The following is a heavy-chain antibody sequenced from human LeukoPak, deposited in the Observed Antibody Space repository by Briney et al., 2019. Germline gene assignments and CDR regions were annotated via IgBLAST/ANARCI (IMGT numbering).Heavy chain of an antibody. CDR1: GGSISSYY. J-gene: IGHJ4*02. V-gene: IGHV4-59*05. Sequence: SETLSLTCTVSGGSISSYYWSWIRQPPGKGLEWIGSIYYSGSTYYNPSLKSRVTISVDTSKNQFSLQLNSVTPEDTAVYYCARGKAGYSGYDFDYWGQGTLVTVSS. D-gene: IGHD5-12*01. CDR2: IYYSGST. CDR3: ARGKAGYSGYDFDY.